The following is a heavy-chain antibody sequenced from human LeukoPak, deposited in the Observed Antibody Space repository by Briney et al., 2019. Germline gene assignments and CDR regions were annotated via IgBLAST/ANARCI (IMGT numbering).Heavy chain of an antibody. CDR2: ISGSGGTT. D-gene: IGHD6-19*01. CDR3: ARDGYSSGWYRRRGMDV. CDR1: GFTFSSYA. V-gene: IGHV3-23*01. J-gene: IGHJ6*02. Sequence: GGSLRLPCAASGFTFSSYAMSWVRQAPGKGLEWVSSISGSGGTTYYADSVKGRFTISRDNSKNTLYLQMNSLRAEDTAVYYCARDGYSSGWYRRRGMDVWGQGTTVTVSS.